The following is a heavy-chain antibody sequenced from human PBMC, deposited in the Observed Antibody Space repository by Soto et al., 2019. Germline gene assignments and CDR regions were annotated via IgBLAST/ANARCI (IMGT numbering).Heavy chain of an antibody. J-gene: IGHJ6*02. CDR1: GGSVRSGNHF. Sequence: SETLSLTCSVSGGSVRSGNHFWNWIRQPPGRGLEWLGYMYYTGVTNYNPSLKSRVSMSVDTSKDQFSLNLTSLTAADTAVYYCARGGEPLGYYGLDVWGQGTTVTVS. CDR3: ARGGEPLGYYGLDV. CDR2: MYYTGVT. V-gene: IGHV4-61*01.